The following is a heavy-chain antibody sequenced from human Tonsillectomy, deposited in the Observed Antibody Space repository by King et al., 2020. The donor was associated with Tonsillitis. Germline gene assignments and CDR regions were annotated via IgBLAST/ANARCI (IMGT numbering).Heavy chain of an antibody. J-gene: IGHJ6*03. CDR1: GYTFTSYD. CDR2: MNPNSGNT. D-gene: IGHD5-18*01. CDR3: ARGGGYRYGSYYYYYMDV. Sequence: VQLVESGAEVKKPGASVKVSCKASGYTFTSYDINWVRQATGQGLEWMGWMNPNSGNTGYAQKFQGRVTMTRNTSISTAYMELSSLRSEDTAVYYCARGGGYRYGSYYYYYMDVWGKGTTVTVSS. V-gene: IGHV1-8*01.